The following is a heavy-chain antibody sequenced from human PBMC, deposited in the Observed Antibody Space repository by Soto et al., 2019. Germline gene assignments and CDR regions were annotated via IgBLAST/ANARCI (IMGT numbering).Heavy chain of an antibody. CDR3: ARSSNVVVVAAEVAFDY. CDR1: GGSISSYY. CDR2: IYYSGST. V-gene: IGHV4-59*08. Sequence: SETLSLTCTVSGGSISSYYWSWIRQPPGKGLEWIGYIYYSGSTNYNPSLKSRVTISVDTSKNQFSLKLSSVTAADTAVYYCARSSNVVVVAAEVAFDYWGQGTLLTVSS. D-gene: IGHD2-15*01. J-gene: IGHJ4*02.